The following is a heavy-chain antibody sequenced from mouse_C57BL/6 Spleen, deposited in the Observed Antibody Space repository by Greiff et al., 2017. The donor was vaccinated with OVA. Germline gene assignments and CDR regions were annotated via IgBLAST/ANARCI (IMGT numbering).Heavy chain of an antibody. CDR3: ARSSLYYDYDGLAMDY. CDR1: GFSFTSYA. V-gene: IGHV2-9-1*01. J-gene: IGHJ4*01. Sequence: VMLVESGPGLVAPSQSLSITCTVSGFSFTSYAISWVRQPPGKGLEWLGVIWTGGGTNYNSALKSRLSISKDNSKSQVFLKMNSLQTDDTARYYCARSSLYYDYDGLAMDYWGQGTSVTVSS. CDR2: IWTGGGT. D-gene: IGHD2-4*01.